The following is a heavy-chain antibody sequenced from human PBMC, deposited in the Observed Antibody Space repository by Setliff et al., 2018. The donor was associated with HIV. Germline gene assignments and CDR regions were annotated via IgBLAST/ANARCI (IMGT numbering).Heavy chain of an antibody. V-gene: IGHV4-39*01. CDR2: MYYRGNT. CDR3: ARGGYRIIAAAGSGWFDP. J-gene: IGHJ5*02. CDR1: GGSISRSPHY. Sequence: ASETLSLTCTVSGGSISRSPHYWGWIRQPPGKGLEWIGSMYYRGNTHYNPSLKSRVSIDADTSNNQFSLKLKYVTAADTAVYYCARGGYRIIAAAGSGWFDPWGQGTRVTVSS. D-gene: IGHD6-13*01.